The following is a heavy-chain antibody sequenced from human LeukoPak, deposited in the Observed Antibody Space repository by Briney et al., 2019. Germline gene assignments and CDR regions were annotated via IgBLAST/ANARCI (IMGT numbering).Heavy chain of an antibody. V-gene: IGHV4-34*01. CDR1: GGSFSGYY. CDR3: ARGHRLLWFGELFLNWFDP. J-gene: IGHJ5*02. CDR2: INRSGST. D-gene: IGHD3-10*01. Sequence: PSETLSLTCAVYGGSFSGYYWSWIRQPPGKGLEWIGEINRSGSTNYNPSLKSRVTISVDTSKNQFSLKLSSVTAADTAVYYCARGHRLLWFGELFLNWFDPWGQGTLVTVSS.